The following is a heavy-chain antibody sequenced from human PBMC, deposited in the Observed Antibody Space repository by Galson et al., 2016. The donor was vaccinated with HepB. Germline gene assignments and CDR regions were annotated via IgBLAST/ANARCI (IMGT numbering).Heavy chain of an antibody. CDR3: ARDIWLGESPLDY. J-gene: IGHJ4*02. Sequence: SLRLSCAASGFTFSNYGFHWVRQAPGKGLEWVALMWYDGSNEYYAETVKGRVTISRDNSKNTLYLQMNSLRAEDTAVYYCARDIWLGESPLDYWGQGTLVTVSS. CDR2: MWYDGSNE. V-gene: IGHV3-33*01. CDR1: GFTFSNYG. D-gene: IGHD3-10*01.